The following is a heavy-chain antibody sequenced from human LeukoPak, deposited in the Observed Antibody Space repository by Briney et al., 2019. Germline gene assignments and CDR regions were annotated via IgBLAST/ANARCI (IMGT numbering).Heavy chain of an antibody. J-gene: IGHJ4*02. V-gene: IGHV4-30-2*01. Sequence: SQTLSLTCAVSGGSISSGGYSWSWIRQPAGKGLEWIGYIYYSGSTYYNPSLKSRVTISVDTSKNQFSLKLSSVTAADTAVYYCASLIGTTDIDYWGQGTLVTVSS. CDR3: ASLIGTTDIDY. D-gene: IGHD1-7*01. CDR1: GGSISSGGYS. CDR2: IYYSGST.